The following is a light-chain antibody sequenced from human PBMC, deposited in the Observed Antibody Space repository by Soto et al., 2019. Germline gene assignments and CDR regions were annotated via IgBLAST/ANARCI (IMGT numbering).Light chain of an antibody. Sequence: EIVLTQSPGTLSLSPGERATLSCRTSQSVSSSYLAWYQQKPVQAPRLLIYGASSRATGIPDRFSGSGSGTEFTLTISILEPEDFAVYYCQQYGRSWWTFGQGTKVEIK. CDR2: GAS. V-gene: IGKV3-20*01. CDR3: QQYGRSWWT. J-gene: IGKJ1*01. CDR1: QSVSSSY.